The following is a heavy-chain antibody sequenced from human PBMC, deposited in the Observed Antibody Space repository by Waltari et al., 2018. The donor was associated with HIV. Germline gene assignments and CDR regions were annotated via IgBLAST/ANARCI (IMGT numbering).Heavy chain of an antibody. CDR3: ARRGNYRAAEYNYFGP. Sequence: QLQLQESGPGVVKPLETLSLPCTVSGGFFRSSDYYWDWIRQSPGKGLEWIGNIQYGGNTIYKPSLESRVSMSIDTSRGQFSLTLKDVTAADTAVYFCARRGNYRAAEYNYFGPWGQGIQVIVSS. J-gene: IGHJ5*02. D-gene: IGHD1-7*01. V-gene: IGHV4-39*01. CDR2: IQYGGNT. CDR1: GGFFRSSDYY.